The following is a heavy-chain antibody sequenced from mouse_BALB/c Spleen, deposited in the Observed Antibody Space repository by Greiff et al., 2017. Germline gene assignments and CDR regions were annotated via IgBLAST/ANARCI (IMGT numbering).Heavy chain of an antibody. J-gene: IGHJ1*01. V-gene: IGHV1-54*02. CDR3: ARDYGSSTYWYFDV. CDR1: GYAFTNYL. Sequence: QVQLQQSGAELVRPGTSVKVSCKASGYAFTNYLIEWVKQRPGHGLEWIGEILPGSGSTNYNEKFKGKATFTADTSSNTAYMQLSSLTSEDSAVYYCARDYGSSTYWYFDVWGAGTTVTVSS. D-gene: IGHD1-1*01. CDR2: ILPGSGST.